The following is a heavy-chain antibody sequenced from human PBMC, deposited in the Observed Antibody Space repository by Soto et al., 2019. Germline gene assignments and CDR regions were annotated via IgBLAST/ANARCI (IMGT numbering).Heavy chain of an antibody. CDR3: ARDHPHYGDYFAFDI. Sequence: QVQLQESGPGLVKPSQTLSLTCTVSGGSISSGGYYWSWIRQHPGKGLEWIGYIYYSGSTYYNPSLKSRFTISVDTSKNQFSRKLSSVTAADTAVYYCARDHPHYGDYFAFDIWGQGTMVTVSS. CDR2: IYYSGST. CDR1: GGSISSGGYY. J-gene: IGHJ3*02. D-gene: IGHD4-17*01. V-gene: IGHV4-31*03.